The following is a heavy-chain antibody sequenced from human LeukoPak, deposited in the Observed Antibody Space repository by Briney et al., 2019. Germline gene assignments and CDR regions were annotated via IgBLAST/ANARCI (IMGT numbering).Heavy chain of an antibody. CDR3: ARGQYSSSWYDY. Sequence: PSETLSLTCTVSGGSIITTNYYWGWIRQHPGKGLEWIGYIYYSGSTYYNPSLKSRVTISVDTSKNQFSLKLSSVTAADTAVYYCARGQYSSSWYDYWGQGTPVTVSS. CDR2: IYYSGST. J-gene: IGHJ4*02. D-gene: IGHD6-13*01. V-gene: IGHV4-31*03. CDR1: GGSIITTNYY.